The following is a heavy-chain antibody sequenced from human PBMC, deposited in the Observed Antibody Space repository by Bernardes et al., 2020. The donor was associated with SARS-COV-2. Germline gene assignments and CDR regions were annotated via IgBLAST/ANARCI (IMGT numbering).Heavy chain of an antibody. D-gene: IGHD4-4*01. V-gene: IGHV3-21*04. CDR2: ISTSSSYI. CDR1: GFTFSSYT. Sequence: GGSLRLSCAASGFTFSSYTMNWVRQAPGKGLEWISSISTSSSYISYSDSVRGRFTISRDNAKNSVSLQMNSLRGEDTAVYYCAREVGFSYSFDAVDLWGQGTMVTVSS. CDR3: AREVGFSYSFDAVDL. J-gene: IGHJ3*01.